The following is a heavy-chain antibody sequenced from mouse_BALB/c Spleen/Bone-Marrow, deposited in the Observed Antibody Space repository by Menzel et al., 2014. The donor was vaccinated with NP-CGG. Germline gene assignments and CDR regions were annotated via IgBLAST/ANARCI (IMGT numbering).Heavy chain of an antibody. CDR3: ARSRGGCLCYAMDY. V-gene: IGHV5-17*02. D-gene: IGHD1-1*02. Sequence: DVMLVESGGGLVQPGGSRKLSCAAPGFTFSSFGMHWVRQAPEKGLEWVAYISSGSSTIYYADTVKGRFTISRDNPKNTLFLQMTSLRSEDTAMYYCARSRGGCLCYAMDYWGQGTSVTVSS. J-gene: IGHJ4*01. CDR2: ISSGSSTI. CDR1: GFTFSSFG.